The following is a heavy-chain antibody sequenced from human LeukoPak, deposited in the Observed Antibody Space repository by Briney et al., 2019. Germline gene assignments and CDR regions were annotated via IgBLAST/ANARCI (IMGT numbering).Heavy chain of an antibody. Sequence: SETLSLTCTVSGGSISSGDYYWSWIRQPPGKGLEWIGYIYYSGSTYYNPSLKSRVTKSVDTSKNQFSLKLSSVTAADTAVYYCARAESSGYVDYWGQGTLVTVSS. CDR1: GGSISSGDYY. D-gene: IGHD3-22*01. CDR2: IYYSGST. V-gene: IGHV4-30-4*01. J-gene: IGHJ4*02. CDR3: ARAESSGYVDY.